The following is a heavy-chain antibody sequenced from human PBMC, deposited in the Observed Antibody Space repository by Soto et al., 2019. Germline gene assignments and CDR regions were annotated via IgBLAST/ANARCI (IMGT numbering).Heavy chain of an antibody. CDR1: GFIFSGYG. Sequence: QVQLVESGGGVVQPGRSLRLSCAASGFIFSGYGMHWVRQAPGKGLEWLAVIMRDGSEKYYGDSVKGRFTVSRDNSNNMLYLEMSSLRVDDTAVYYCARDDDYVDNGLDHWGQGTLVTVSS. V-gene: IGHV3-33*01. D-gene: IGHD4-17*01. CDR3: ARDDDYVDNGLDH. CDR2: IMRDGSEK. J-gene: IGHJ4*02.